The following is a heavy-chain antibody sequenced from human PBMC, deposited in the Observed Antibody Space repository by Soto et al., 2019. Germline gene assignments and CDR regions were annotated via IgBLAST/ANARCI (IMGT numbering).Heavy chain of an antibody. CDR1: GFTVSSNY. CDR3: ARVRGAVVPAAIDYYYYYMDV. D-gene: IGHD2-2*01. Sequence: GGSLRLSCAASGFTVSSNYMSWVRQAPGKGLEWVSVIYSGGSTYYADSVKGRFTISRDNSKNTLYLQRNSLRAEDTAVYYCARVRGAVVPAAIDYYYYYMDVWGKGTTVTVSS. V-gene: IGHV3-66*01. J-gene: IGHJ6*03. CDR2: IYSGGST.